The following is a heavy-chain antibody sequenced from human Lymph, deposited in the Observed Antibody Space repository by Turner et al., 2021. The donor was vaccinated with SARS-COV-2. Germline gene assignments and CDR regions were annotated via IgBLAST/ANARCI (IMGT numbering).Heavy chain of an antibody. V-gene: IGHV3-7*01. CDR2: IKQDGSEK. CDR3: ARMGSSSWYFDY. J-gene: IGHJ4*02. Sequence: EVQLVESGGGLVQPGGSLRLSCAASGFTFSYYWMSWVRQAPGEGLGWGAKIKQDGSEKYYVDSVKGRFTISRDNAKNSLFLQMNSLRAEDTAVYYCARMGSSSWYFDYWGQGTLVTVSS. D-gene: IGHD1-26*01. CDR1: GFTFSYYW.